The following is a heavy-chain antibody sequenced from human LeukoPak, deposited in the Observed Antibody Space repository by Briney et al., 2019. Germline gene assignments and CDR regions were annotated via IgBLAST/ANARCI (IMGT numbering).Heavy chain of an antibody. D-gene: IGHD3-22*01. CDR1: GYTFTSYY. CDR3: ARDLVVARDAFDI. CDR2: INPSGGST. V-gene: IGHV1-46*01. J-gene: IGHJ3*02. Sequence: ASVKVSCKASGYTFTSYYMHWVRQAPGQGLEWMGIINPSGGSTSYAQKFQGRVTMTRDTSSSTVYMELSSLRSEDTAVYYCARDLVVARDAFDIWGQGTMVTVSS.